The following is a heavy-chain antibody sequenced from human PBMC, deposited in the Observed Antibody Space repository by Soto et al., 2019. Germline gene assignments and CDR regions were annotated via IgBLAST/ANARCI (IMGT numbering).Heavy chain of an antibody. J-gene: IGHJ6*02. V-gene: IGHV1-18*01. D-gene: IGHD3-10*01. Sequence: DSARASCQASGYTYTSYGLSRVRQAPGEVLEWLGWISAYNGNTHYAQKLQGRVTMTTDTSTSTAYMQLRSLRSDDKAVYYCARWLAVLWCGALDYYGMDVWG. CDR1: GYTYTSYG. CDR3: ARWLAVLWCGALDYYGMDV. CDR2: ISAYNGNT.